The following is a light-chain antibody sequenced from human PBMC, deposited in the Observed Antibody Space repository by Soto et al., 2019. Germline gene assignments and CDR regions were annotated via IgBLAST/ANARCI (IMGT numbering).Light chain of an antibody. V-gene: IGKV3-20*01. J-gene: IGKJ1*01. Sequence: EIVLTQSPGTLSLSPGERATVSCRASQIVNNNYLAWYQQKPGQAPRLVIYAASSRATGVPDRFSGSGSGTDFTLTISRLEPEEFEVYYCQQYAKAPLTFGQGTSWIS. CDR1: QIVNNNY. CDR2: AAS. CDR3: QQYAKAPLT.